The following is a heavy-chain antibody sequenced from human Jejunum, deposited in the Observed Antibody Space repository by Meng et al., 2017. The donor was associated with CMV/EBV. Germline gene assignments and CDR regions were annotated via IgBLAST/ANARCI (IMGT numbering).Heavy chain of an antibody. Sequence: FDDYALRWFRQPPGKGLEWISFISWDGATTYYADSVKGRFTISRDNSKNSLYLQMNSLRPEDTALYYCTKDASSSGYDVEVSYFDYWGQGTLVTVSS. CDR2: ISWDGATT. D-gene: IGHD5-12*01. CDR1: FDDYA. CDR3: TKDASSSGYDVEVSYFDY. V-gene: IGHV3-43D*03. J-gene: IGHJ4*02.